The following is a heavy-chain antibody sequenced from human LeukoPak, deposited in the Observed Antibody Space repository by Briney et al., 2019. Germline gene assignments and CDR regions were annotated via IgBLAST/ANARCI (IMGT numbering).Heavy chain of an antibody. CDR1: GYTFTGYY. D-gene: IGHD6-13*01. CDR2: INPNSGGT. V-gene: IGHV1-2*02. CDR3: ARDQEFVGSWYSWDY. Sequence: ASVKVSCKASGYTFTGYYMHWVRQAPGQGLEWMGWINPNSGGTNYAQKFQGRVTMTRDTSISTAYMELSRLRSDDTAVYYCARDQEFVGSWYSWDYWGQGTLVTVSP. J-gene: IGHJ4*02.